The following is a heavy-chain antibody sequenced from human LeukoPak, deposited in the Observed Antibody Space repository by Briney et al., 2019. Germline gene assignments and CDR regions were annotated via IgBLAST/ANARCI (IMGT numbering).Heavy chain of an antibody. CDR2: IIPILGIA. Sequence: SVKVSCKASGGTFSSYTISWVRQAPGQGLEWMGRIIPILGIANYAQKFQGRVTITADKSTSTAYMELSSLRSKDTAVYYCARYYYDSSGPGAFDPWGQGTLVTVSS. CDR3: ARYYYDSSGPGAFDP. V-gene: IGHV1-69*02. J-gene: IGHJ5*02. CDR1: GGTFSSYT. D-gene: IGHD3-22*01.